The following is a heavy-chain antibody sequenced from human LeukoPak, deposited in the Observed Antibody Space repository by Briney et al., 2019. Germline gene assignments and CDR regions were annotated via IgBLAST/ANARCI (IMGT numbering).Heavy chain of an antibody. Sequence: SVKVSCKASGGTFSSYAISWVRQAPGQGLEWMGGIIPIFGTANYAQKFQGRVTITADESASTAYMELSSLRSEDTAVYYCSGGGSSWTDYYYYYMDVWGKGTTVTISS. J-gene: IGHJ6*03. D-gene: IGHD6-13*01. CDR3: SGGGSSWTDYYYYYMDV. CDR2: IIPIFGTA. CDR1: GGTFSSYA. V-gene: IGHV1-69*13.